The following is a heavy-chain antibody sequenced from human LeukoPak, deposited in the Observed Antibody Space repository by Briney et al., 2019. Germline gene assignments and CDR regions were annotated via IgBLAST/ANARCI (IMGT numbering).Heavy chain of an antibody. Sequence: PGGSLRLSCAASGFTFSSYSMNWVRQAPGKGLEWVSYISSSSSTIYYADSVKGRFTISRDNAKNSLYLQMNSLRAEDTAVYYCARLFADDYYYYYYMDVWGKGTTVTVSS. D-gene: IGHD2-21*01. V-gene: IGHV3-48*01. J-gene: IGHJ6*03. CDR3: ARLFADDYYYYYYMDV. CDR2: ISSSSSTI. CDR1: GFTFSSYS.